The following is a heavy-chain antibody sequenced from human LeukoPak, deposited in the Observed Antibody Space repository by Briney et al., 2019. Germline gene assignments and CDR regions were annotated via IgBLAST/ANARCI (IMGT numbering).Heavy chain of an antibody. Sequence: PSETLSLTCTVSGGSISSYYWNWIRQPPGKGLEWIGYIYYSGSTNYNPSLKSRVTISVDTSKNQFSLKLSSVTAADTAVYYCARDKYYYDSSGSTDWYFDLWGRGTLVTVSS. D-gene: IGHD3-22*01. CDR3: ARDKYYYDSSGSTDWYFDL. CDR1: GGSISSYY. V-gene: IGHV4-59*01. J-gene: IGHJ2*01. CDR2: IYYSGST.